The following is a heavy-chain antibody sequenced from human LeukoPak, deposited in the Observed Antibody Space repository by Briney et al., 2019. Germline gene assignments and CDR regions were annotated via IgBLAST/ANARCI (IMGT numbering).Heavy chain of an antibody. CDR1: GGSFSGYY. CDR2: INHSGST. D-gene: IGHD2-8*01. Sequence: SETLSLTCAVYGGSFSGYYWSWIRQPPGTGLEWIGEINHSGSTNYNPSLKSRVTISVDTSKNQFSLKLSSVTAADTAVYYCARGVLMEYAIPNYFDYWGHGTLVTVFS. J-gene: IGHJ4*01. CDR3: ARGVLMEYAIPNYFDY. V-gene: IGHV4-34*01.